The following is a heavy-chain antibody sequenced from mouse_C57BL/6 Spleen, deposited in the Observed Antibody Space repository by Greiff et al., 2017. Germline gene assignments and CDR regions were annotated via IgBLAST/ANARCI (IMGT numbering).Heavy chain of an antibody. CDR2: ISNGGGST. V-gene: IGHV5-12*01. Sequence: EVMLVESGGGLVQPGGSLKLSCAASGFTFSDYYMYWVRQTPEKRLEWVAYISNGGGSTYYPDTVKGRFTISRDNAKNTLYLQMSRLKSEDTAMYYCARRDYYGIAMDYWGQGTSVTVSS. D-gene: IGHD1-1*01. CDR1: GFTFSDYY. J-gene: IGHJ4*01. CDR3: ARRDYYGIAMDY.